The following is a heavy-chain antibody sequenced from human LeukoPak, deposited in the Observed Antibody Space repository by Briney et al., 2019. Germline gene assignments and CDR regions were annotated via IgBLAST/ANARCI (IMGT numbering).Heavy chain of an antibody. J-gene: IGHJ6*02. D-gene: IGHD1-14*01. CDR3: AKSHTGRVAHRPGMDV. Sequence: GASVKVSCKASGYTFTSYDINWVRQATGQGLEWMGWMNPNSGNTGYAQKFQGRVTMTRNTSISTAYMELSSLRSEDTAVYYCAKSHTGRVAHRPGMDVWGQGTTVTVSS. V-gene: IGHV1-8*01. CDR2: MNPNSGNT. CDR1: GYTFTSYD.